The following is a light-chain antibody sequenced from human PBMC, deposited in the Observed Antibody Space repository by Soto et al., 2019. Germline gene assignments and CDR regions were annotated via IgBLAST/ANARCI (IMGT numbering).Light chain of an antibody. V-gene: IGKV1-5*03. Sequence: DIQMTQSPSTLSASVGDGVTITCRASQSIGSWLAWYQQKPGKAPKLLIYKATNLQSGVPSRFSGSGSGTDFSLTISSLQPVDSATYFCQHYHDFQYTFGPGTKVDIK. J-gene: IGKJ2*01. CDR3: QHYHDFQYT. CDR1: QSIGSW. CDR2: KAT.